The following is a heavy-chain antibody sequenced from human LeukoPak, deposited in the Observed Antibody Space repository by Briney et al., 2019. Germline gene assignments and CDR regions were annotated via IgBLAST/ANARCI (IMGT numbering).Heavy chain of an antibody. CDR3: ARDASIAAAGMYYYYGMDV. V-gene: IGHV4-39*02. CDR1: GASISSSSYY. Sequence: SETLSLTCTVSGASISSSSYYWGWIRQPPGKGLEWIGSIYYSGTTYYNPSLKSRVTISVDTSKNQFSLDLSSVTAADTAVYYCARDASIAAAGMYYYYGMDVWGQGTTVTVSS. CDR2: IYYSGTT. J-gene: IGHJ6*02. D-gene: IGHD6-13*01.